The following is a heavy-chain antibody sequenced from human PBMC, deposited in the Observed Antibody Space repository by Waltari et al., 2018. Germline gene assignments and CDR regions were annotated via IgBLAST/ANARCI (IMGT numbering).Heavy chain of an antibody. CDR2: ISSSSSYI. CDR1: GFTFSSYS. Sequence: EVQLVESGGGLVKPGGSLRLSCAASGFTFSSYSMHWVRQAPGKGLEWVSSISSSSSYIYYADSVKGRFTISRDNAKNSLYLQMNSLRAEDTAVYYCARDPPRYYDSSGYYPAYWGQGTLVTVSS. CDR3: ARDPPRYYDSSGYYPAY. D-gene: IGHD3-22*01. V-gene: IGHV3-21*01. J-gene: IGHJ4*02.